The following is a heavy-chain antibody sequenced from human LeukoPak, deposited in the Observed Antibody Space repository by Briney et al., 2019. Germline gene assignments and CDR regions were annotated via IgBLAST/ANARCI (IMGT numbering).Heavy chain of an antibody. CDR1: GGSISSSSYY. D-gene: IGHD3-22*01. V-gene: IGHV4-39*07. Sequence: SETLSLTCTVSGGSISSSSYYWGWIRQPPGKGLEWIGSIYYSGSTYYNPSLKSRVTISVDKSKNQFSLKLSSVTAADTAVYYCARDYSDNSDYSPYTFQHWGQGTLVTVSS. J-gene: IGHJ1*01. CDR3: ARDYSDNSDYSPYTFQH. CDR2: IYYSGST.